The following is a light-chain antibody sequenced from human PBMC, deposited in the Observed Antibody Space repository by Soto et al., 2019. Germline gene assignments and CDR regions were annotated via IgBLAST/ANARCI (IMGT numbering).Light chain of an antibody. V-gene: IGKV3-20*01. CDR1: QSVSDRY. CDR2: GAS. CDR3: QQYGSSPWT. J-gene: IGKJ1*01. Sequence: EIVLTQSPGTVSLSPGESATLSCRASQSVSDRYLAWYQQRPGQAPRLLIYGASNRPTGIPDRVSGSGSGTDFTLTITRLEPEDFAVYYCQQYGSSPWTFGQGTKVDIK.